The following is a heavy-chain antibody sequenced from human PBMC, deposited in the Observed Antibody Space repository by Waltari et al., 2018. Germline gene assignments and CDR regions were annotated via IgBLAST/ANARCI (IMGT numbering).Heavy chain of an antibody. CDR1: GGSTSSYY. V-gene: IGHV4-4*07. CDR2: IYTSGST. CDR3: ARGYYDFWSGYYAPLSD. D-gene: IGHD3-3*01. J-gene: IGHJ4*02. Sequence: QVRLQESGTGLVMPCDTLSLTCPFSGGSTSSYYWSGIRQPAGKGLEWIGRIYTSGSTNYNPSLKSRVTMSVDTSKNQFSLKLSSVTAADTAVYYCARGYYDFWSGYYAPLSDWGQGTLVTVSS.